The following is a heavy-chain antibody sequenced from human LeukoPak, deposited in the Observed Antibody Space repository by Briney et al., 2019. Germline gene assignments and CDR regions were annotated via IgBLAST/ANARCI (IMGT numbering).Heavy chain of an antibody. CDR2: IYSGGST. CDR3: ARSRSGNYFDY. V-gene: IGHV3-66*01. D-gene: IGHD1-26*01. CDR1: GFTVSSNY. J-gene: IGHJ4*02. Sequence: PGGSLRLSCAASGFTVSSNYMTWVRQAPGKGLEWVSIIYSGGSTYYADSVKGRFTISRDNAQNSLYLQMNSLRDEDTAVYHCARSRSGNYFDYWGQGTLVSVSS.